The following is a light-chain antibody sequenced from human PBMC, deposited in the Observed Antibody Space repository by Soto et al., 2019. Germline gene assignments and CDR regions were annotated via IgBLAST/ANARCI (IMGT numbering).Light chain of an antibody. J-gene: IGKJ1*01. Sequence: EIVMTQSPAPLVVSPGERAHLSCRCSQSVSSSYLAWYQQKPGQAPRLLIYGASSRATGIPDRFSGSGSGTDFTLTISRLEPEDFAVYYCQQYGSSPWTFGQGTKVDIK. CDR2: GAS. CDR1: QSVSSSY. V-gene: IGKV3-20*01. CDR3: QQYGSSPWT.